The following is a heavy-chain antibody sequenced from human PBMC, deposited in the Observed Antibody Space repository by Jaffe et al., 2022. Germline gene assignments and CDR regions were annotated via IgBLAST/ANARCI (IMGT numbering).Heavy chain of an antibody. D-gene: IGHD3-3*01. V-gene: IGHV3-48*01. Sequence: EVQLVESGGGLVQPGGSLRLSCAASGFTFSSYSMNWVRQAPGKGLEWVSYISSSSSTIYYADSVKGRFTISRDNAKNSLYLQMNSLRAEDTAVYYCARERSYDFWSGYYSVSWFDPWGQGTLVTVSS. J-gene: IGHJ5*02. CDR1: GFTFSSYS. CDR2: ISSSSSTI. CDR3: ARERSYDFWSGYYSVSWFDP.